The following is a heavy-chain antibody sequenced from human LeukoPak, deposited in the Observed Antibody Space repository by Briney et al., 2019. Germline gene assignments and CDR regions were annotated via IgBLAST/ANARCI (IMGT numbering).Heavy chain of an antibody. Sequence: PSETLSLTCTVSDGSISSYYWSWIRQPAGKGLEWIGRIYPSGSTNYNPSLKSRVTMSVDTSKNQFSLNLSSVTAADTAVYYCARTSSNSWSYGMDVWGQGTTVTVSS. D-gene: IGHD6-13*01. V-gene: IGHV4-4*07. CDR2: IYPSGST. J-gene: IGHJ6*02. CDR3: ARTSSNSWSYGMDV. CDR1: DGSISSYY.